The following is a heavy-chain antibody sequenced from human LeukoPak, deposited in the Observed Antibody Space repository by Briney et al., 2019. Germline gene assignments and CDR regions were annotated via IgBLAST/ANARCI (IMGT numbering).Heavy chain of an antibody. CDR2: IIPIFGTA. CDR3: ARDKDYGSGSYYSSFDY. CDR1: GYTFTGYY. D-gene: IGHD3-10*01. J-gene: IGHJ4*02. Sequence: GASVKVSCKASGYTFTGYYMHWVRQAPGQGLEWMGGIIPIFGTANYAQKFQGRVTITADESTSTAYMELSSLRSEDTAVYYCARDKDYGSGSYYSSFDYWGQGTLVTVSS. V-gene: IGHV1-69*13.